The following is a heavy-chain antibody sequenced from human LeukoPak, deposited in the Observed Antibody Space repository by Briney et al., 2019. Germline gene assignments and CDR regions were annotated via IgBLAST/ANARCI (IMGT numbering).Heavy chain of an antibody. Sequence: MPSETLPLTCAVYGVSFSGYYWSWIRQPPGKGLEWIGEINHRGSTNYNPSLKSRVTVSLDTSKNQFSLKLSSVTAADTAVYYCARAPGAALDWGQGTLVTVSS. J-gene: IGHJ4*02. CDR3: ARAPGAALD. D-gene: IGHD2-15*01. CDR2: INHRGST. CDR1: GVSFSGYY. V-gene: IGHV4-34*01.